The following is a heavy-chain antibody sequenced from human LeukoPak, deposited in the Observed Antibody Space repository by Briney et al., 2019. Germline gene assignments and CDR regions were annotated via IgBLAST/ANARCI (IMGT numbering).Heavy chain of an antibody. CDR3: ARERWFDP. CDR2: IYSGGST. Sequence: PGGSLRLSCAASGFTVSSNYMSWVRQAPGKGLEWVSVIYSGGSTYYADSVKGRFTISRDNSKNTPYLQMNSLRVEDTAVYYCARERWFDPWGQGTLVTVSS. V-gene: IGHV3-53*01. J-gene: IGHJ5*02. CDR1: GFTVSSNY.